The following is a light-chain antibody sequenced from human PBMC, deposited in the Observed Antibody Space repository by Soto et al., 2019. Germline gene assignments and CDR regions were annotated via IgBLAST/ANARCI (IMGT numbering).Light chain of an antibody. Sequence: DIQMTQSPSTLSASVGDRVTITCRASQNIRTWLAWYQQKPGQPPRLLISDASSLPSGVPSRFSGSGSGTEFTLTISSLHPDDFATYYCQKYNDYSTFGQGTKVDIK. CDR1: QNIRTW. V-gene: IGKV1-5*01. CDR2: DAS. J-gene: IGKJ2*01. CDR3: QKYNDYST.